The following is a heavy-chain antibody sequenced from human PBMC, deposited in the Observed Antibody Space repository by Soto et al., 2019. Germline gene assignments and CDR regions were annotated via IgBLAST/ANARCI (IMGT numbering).Heavy chain of an antibody. J-gene: IGHJ1*01. CDR2: ISYDGSNK. D-gene: IGHD3-22*01. CDR3: ARTNNYYDRSGYYPSFQH. V-gene: IGHV3-30-3*01. Sequence: QVQLVESGGGVVQPGRSLRLSCAASGFTFSSYAMHWVRQAPGKGLEWVAVISYDGSNKYYADSVKGRFTISRDNSQNTLYLQMNSLRDEDTAVYYCARTNNYYDRSGYYPSFQHWGQGTLVTVSS. CDR1: GFTFSSYA.